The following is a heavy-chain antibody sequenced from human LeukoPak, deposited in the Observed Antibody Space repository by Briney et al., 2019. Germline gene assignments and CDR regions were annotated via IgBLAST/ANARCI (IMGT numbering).Heavy chain of an antibody. Sequence: SVKVSCKASEGTFSSYAISWVRQAPGQGLEWMGGIIPLFRTANYAQKFQGKVTITADESTSTAYMELSSLRSEDTAVYYCARGWDYDSGGRPTAYVYWGQGTLVSVSS. V-gene: IGHV1-69*13. CDR3: ARGWDYDSGGRPTAYVY. CDR2: IIPLFRTA. CDR1: EGTFSSYA. J-gene: IGHJ4*02. D-gene: IGHD3-22*01.